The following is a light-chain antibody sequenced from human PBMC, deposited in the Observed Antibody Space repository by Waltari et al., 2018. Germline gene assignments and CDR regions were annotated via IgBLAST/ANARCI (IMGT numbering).Light chain of an antibody. CDR2: WAS. CDR3: QQYYSAPNT. J-gene: IGKJ2*01. CDR1: QSLFHTNNNNY. Sequence: IVIPQSPDSLAVSLCERATINRKYRQSLFHTNNNNYLAWYQQKPGHPPKLLIYWASTRESGVPDRFSGSGSGTDFTLAISSLQAEDVAVYYCQQYYSAPNTFGQGTNVEIK. V-gene: IGKV4-1*01.